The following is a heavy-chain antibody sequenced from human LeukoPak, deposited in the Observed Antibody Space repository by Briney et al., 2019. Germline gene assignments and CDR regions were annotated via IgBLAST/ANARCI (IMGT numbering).Heavy chain of an antibody. CDR3: ATEVKAAAGIDTGSYYYNGMDV. D-gene: IGHD6-13*01. CDR1: GYTLTELS. J-gene: IGHJ6*02. CDR2: FDPEDGET. V-gene: IGHV1-24*01. Sequence: ASVKVSCKVSGYTLTELSMHWVRQAPGKGLEWMGGFDPEDGETIYAQKFQGRVTMTEDTSTDTAYMELSSLRTEDTAVYFCATEVKAAAGIDTGSYYYNGMDVWGQGTTVTVSS.